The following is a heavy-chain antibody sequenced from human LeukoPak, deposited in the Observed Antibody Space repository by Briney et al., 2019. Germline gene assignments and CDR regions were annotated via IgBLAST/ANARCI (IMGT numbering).Heavy chain of an antibody. CDR1: GGSISSSSYY. D-gene: IGHD3-3*01. J-gene: IGHJ4*02. CDR3: ARQAPLKSYDFWSGYGPAAADY. CDR2: IYYSGST. V-gene: IGHV4-39*01. Sequence: SETLSLTCTVSGGSISSSSYYWGWIRQPPRKGLEWIGSIYYSGSTYYNPSLKSRVTISVDTSKNQFSLKLSSATAADTAVYYCARQAPLKSYDFWSGYGPAAADYWGQGTLVTVSS.